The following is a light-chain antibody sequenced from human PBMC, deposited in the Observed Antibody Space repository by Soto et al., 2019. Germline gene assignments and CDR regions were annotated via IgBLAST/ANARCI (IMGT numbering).Light chain of an antibody. CDR2: WAS. J-gene: IGKJ4*01. V-gene: IGKV4-1*01. CDR1: ESVLYSSDNRNY. Sequence: DIVMTQSPDSLAVSLGERAAINCKSSESVLYSSDNRNYLAWYQQKPGQPPKLLVYWASTREVGVPDRFSGSGSGTDFTLTISSLQAEDVAVYYCQQYHTTPLTFGGGTQVEI. CDR3: QQYHTTPLT.